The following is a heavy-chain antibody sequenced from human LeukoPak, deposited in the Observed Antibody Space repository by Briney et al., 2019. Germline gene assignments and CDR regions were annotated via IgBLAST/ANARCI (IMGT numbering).Heavy chain of an antibody. V-gene: IGHV1-8*03. CDR3: ARAYYDFWSGPNWFDP. CDR1: GYTFTSYD. D-gene: IGHD3-3*01. Sequence: ASVKVSCKASGYTFTSYDISWVRQATGQGPEWMGWMNPNSGNTGYAQKFQGSATITRNTSISTAYMELSSLRSEDTAVYYCARAYYDFWSGPNWFDPWGQGTLVTVSS. J-gene: IGHJ5*02. CDR2: MNPNSGNT.